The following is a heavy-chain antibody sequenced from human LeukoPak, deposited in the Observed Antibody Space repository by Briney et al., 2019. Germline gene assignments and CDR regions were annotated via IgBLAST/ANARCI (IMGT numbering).Heavy chain of an antibody. Sequence: PSETLSLTCAVYGGSFSGYYWSWIRQPPGKGLEWTGEINHSGSTNYNPSLKSRVTISVDTSKNQFSLKLSSVTAADTAVYYCAREASGFYYMDVWGKGTTVTVSS. V-gene: IGHV4-34*01. D-gene: IGHD2-15*01. CDR1: GGSFSGYY. CDR3: AREASGFYYMDV. J-gene: IGHJ6*03. CDR2: INHSGST.